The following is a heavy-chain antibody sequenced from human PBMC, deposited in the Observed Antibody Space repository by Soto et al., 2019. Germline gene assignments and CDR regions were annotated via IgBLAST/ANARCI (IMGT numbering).Heavy chain of an antibody. CDR1: GFNFETHD. Sequence: EVQLVESGGGMVQTGGSLRLSCVASGFNFETHDMHWVRQVTGKGLEWVAGIGTLFDRFYPDSVKGRFTISRENAKTSVYLQMTKLRTGDTGVYYCARGRSKDFVSSPPPMFDPRGQGNLVTVSS. CDR2: IGTLFDR. V-gene: IGHV3-13*01. J-gene: IGHJ5*02. CDR3: ARGRSKDFVSSPPPMFDP.